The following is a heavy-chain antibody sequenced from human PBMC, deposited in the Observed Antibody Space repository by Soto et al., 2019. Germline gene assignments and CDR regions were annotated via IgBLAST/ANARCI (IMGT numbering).Heavy chain of an antibody. Sequence: SETLSLTCTVSGGSLSRSRYYWGWIRQPPGKGLEWIGSIYYSGSTYYNPSLKSRVTISVDTSKNQFSLKLSSVTAADTAVYYCARHTPAISISDHWGQGTLVTVSS. D-gene: IGHD2-15*01. CDR2: IYYSGST. CDR3: ARHTPAISISDH. CDR1: GGSLSRSRYY. V-gene: IGHV4-39*01. J-gene: IGHJ4*02.